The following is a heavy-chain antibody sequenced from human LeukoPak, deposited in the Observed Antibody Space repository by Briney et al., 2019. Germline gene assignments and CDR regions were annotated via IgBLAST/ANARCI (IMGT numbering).Heavy chain of an antibody. J-gene: IGHJ4*02. CDR2: IDPSDSYT. CDR1: GSIFTSYW. V-gene: IGHV5-10-1*01. CDR3: ARHEVGYYYGSGSYYRSDYFDY. Sequence: GASLLISCKGSGSIFTSYWISWGRPLPGKGLEWMGRIDPSDSYTNYSPSFQGHVTISADKSISTAYLQWSNLKASDTAMYYCARHEVGYYYGSGSYYRSDYFDYWGQGTLVTVSS. D-gene: IGHD3-10*01.